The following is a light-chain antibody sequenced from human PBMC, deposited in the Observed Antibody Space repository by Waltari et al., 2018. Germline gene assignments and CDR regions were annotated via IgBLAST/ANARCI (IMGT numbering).Light chain of an antibody. V-gene: IGLV1-51*01. CDR3: GTWDNNLSPGGV. CDR1: SSNIGSYS. J-gene: IGLJ3*02. Sequence: QSVLTQPPSVSAAPGQKVTISCSGSSSNIGSYSVSWYQQLAGTAPKLLIYDDYKRPSGIPDRFAGSKSGTSATLGITGLQTGDEAEYYCGTWDNNLSPGGVFGGGTKLTVL. CDR2: DDY.